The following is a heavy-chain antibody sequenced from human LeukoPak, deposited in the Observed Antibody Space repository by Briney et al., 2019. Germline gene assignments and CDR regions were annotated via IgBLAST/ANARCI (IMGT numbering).Heavy chain of an antibody. CDR2: IYYSGST. V-gene: IGHV4-59*01. CDR3: AKNPVVAGTIYFDN. Sequence: PSETLSLICTVSGGSISSYYWSWIRQPPGKELEWIGYIYYSGSTNYNPSLKSRVTISVDTSKNQFSLKLSSVTAADTAEYYCAKNPVVAGTIYFDNWGQGTLVTVSS. CDR1: GGSISSYY. J-gene: IGHJ4*02. D-gene: IGHD6-19*01.